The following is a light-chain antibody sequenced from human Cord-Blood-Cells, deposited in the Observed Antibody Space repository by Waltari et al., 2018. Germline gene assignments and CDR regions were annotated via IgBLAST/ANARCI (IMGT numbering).Light chain of an antibody. J-gene: IGLJ3*02. Sequence: QSVLTQPPSVSAAPGQKVPISCSGRSPNIGNNYVSWYQQLTGTAPKLLIYYNNKRPSGIPDRFSGSKSGKSATLGITGLQTGDEADYYCGTWDSSLSAGVFGGGTKLTVL. CDR3: GTWDSSLSAGV. CDR1: SPNIGNNY. V-gene: IGLV1-51*01. CDR2: YNN.